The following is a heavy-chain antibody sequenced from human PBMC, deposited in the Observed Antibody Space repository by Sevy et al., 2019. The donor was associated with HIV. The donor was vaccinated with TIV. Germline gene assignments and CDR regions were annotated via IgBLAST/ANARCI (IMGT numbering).Heavy chain of an antibody. V-gene: IGHV3-11*06. CDR3: ARLRVIASAPYYFDY. D-gene: IGHD2-21*01. Sequence: GGSLRLSCAASGLIFSDYYMGWVRQAPGKGLEWVADISSGNTYTNYPDSVKGRFTISRDNAKKSLYLQMNTLRAEDTAVYYCARLRVIASAPYYFDYWGQGALVTVSS. CDR1: GLIFSDYY. J-gene: IGHJ4*02. CDR2: ISSGNTYT.